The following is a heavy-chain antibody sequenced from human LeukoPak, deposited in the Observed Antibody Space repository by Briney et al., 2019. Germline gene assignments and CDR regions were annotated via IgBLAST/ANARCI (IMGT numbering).Heavy chain of an antibody. CDR3: AREAAANPGDYYYGMDV. D-gene: IGHD2-2*01. V-gene: IGHV1-18*01. Sequence: ASVKVSCKASGYTFTSYGISWVRQAPGQGLEWMGWISAYNGNTNYAQKLQGRVTMTTDTSTSTAYMELRSLRSDDTAVYYCAREAAANPGDYYYGMDVWGQGTTVTVPS. CDR2: ISAYNGNT. CDR1: GYTFTSYG. J-gene: IGHJ6*02.